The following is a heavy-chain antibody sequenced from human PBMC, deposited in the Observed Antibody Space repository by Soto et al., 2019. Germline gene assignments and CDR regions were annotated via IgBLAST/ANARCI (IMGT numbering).Heavy chain of an antibody. CDR1: GYTFTNYG. CDR3: ARGHGDYIGDFDY. D-gene: IGHD4-17*01. CDR2: ISGFNGNT. J-gene: IGHJ4*02. V-gene: IGHV1-18*01. Sequence: QVQLVQSGTEVKKSGASVKVSCKASGYTFTNYGISWVRQAPGQGLEWVGWISGFNGNTNYAQKLQGSVTMGTDTSTSTAYMQLRSLRSDDTAVYYCARGHGDYIGDFDYWGQGTLVTVSS.